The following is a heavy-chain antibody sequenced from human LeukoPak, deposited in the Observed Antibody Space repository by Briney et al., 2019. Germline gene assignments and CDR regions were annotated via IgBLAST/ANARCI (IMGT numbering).Heavy chain of an antibody. V-gene: IGHV3-7*01. J-gene: IGHJ5*02. Sequence: PGGSLRLSCAGSGFTFRSYWMSWVRQAPGKGLEWLAIIKQDGTEKHYKGSVEGRFTISRDNAKNSLHLQMNSLRAEDTAVYYCAGGSGYLITSWGQGTLVTVSS. D-gene: IGHD3-9*01. CDR2: IKQDGTEK. CDR3: AGGSGYLITS. CDR1: GFTFRSYW.